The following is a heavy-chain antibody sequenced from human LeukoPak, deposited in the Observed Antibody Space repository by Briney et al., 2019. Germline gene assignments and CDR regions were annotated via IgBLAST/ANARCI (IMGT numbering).Heavy chain of an antibody. CDR1: GFTFDDYA. Sequence: GRSLRLSCAASGFTFDDYAMHWVRQAPGKGLEWVSGISWNSGSIGYADSVKGRFTISRDNAKNSLYLQMNSLRTEDTALYYCAKDMRGSLFFDIWGQGTMVTVSS. V-gene: IGHV3-9*01. CDR2: ISWNSGSI. J-gene: IGHJ3*02. CDR3: AKDMRGSLFFDI.